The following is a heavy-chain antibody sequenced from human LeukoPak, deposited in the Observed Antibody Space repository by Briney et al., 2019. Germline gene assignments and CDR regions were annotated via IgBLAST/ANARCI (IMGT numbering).Heavy chain of an antibody. Sequence: ASVKVSCKASGYTFTTYYVHWVRQAPGQGLEWMGIINPSGGSTTYAQKFRGRLTMTRDMSTSTVYMELSSLRSEDTAVYYCARLATSYDYVWGSYRYGRSRGRIDYWGQGTLVTVSS. V-gene: IGHV1-46*01. D-gene: IGHD3-16*02. CDR1: GYTFTTYY. J-gene: IGHJ4*02. CDR3: ARLATSYDYVWGSYRYGRSRGRIDY. CDR2: INPSGGST.